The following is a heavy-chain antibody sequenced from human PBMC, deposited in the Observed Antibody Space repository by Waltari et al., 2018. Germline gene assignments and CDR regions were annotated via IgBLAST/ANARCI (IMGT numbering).Heavy chain of an antibody. CDR3: ARALRFLEWLPDYYYMDV. CDR1: GGTFSSYA. V-gene: IGHV1-69*14. Sequence: QVQLVQSGAEVKKPGSSVKVSCKASGGTFSSYAISWVRQAPGQGLEWMGGIIPIFGTANYAQKFQGRVTITADKSTSTAYMELSSLRSEDTAVYYCARALRFLEWLPDYYYMDVWGKGTTVTVSS. J-gene: IGHJ6*03. D-gene: IGHD3-3*01. CDR2: IIPIFGTA.